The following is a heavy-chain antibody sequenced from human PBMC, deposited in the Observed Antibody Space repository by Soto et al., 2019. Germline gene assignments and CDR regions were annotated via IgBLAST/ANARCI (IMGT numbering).Heavy chain of an antibody. J-gene: IGHJ4*02. D-gene: IGHD2-2*01. CDR3: ARDRGRIVVVPAATYFDY. CDR2: IIPIFGTA. V-gene: IGHV1-69*13. CDR1: GGTFSSYA. Sequence: SVKVSCKASGGTFSSYAISWVRQAPGQGLEWMGGIIPIFGTANYAQKFQGRVTITADESTSTAYMELSSLRSEDTAVYYCARDRGRIVVVPAATYFDYWGQGTLVTVSS.